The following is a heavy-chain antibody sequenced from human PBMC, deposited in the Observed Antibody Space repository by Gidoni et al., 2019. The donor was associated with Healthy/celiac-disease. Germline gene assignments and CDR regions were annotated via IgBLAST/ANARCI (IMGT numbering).Heavy chain of an antibody. CDR1: GFPFSSYS. CDR3: AREGRGYSYGCFDY. D-gene: IGHD5-18*01. Sequence: EVQLVESGGGLVKPGGSLRLSCAASGFPFSSYSMNWVRQAPGKGLEWVSSISSSSSYIYYADSVKGRFTISRDNAKNSLYLQMNSLRAEDTAVHYCAREGRGYSYGCFDYWGQGTLVTVSS. J-gene: IGHJ4*02. V-gene: IGHV3-21*01. CDR2: ISSSSSYI.